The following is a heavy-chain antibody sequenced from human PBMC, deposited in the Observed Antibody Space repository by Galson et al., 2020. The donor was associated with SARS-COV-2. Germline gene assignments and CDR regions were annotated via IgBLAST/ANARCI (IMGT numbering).Heavy chain of an antibody. CDR1: GGSISSYY. CDR2: IYYSGST. D-gene: IGHD3-10*01. Sequence: SETLSLTCTVSGGSISSYYWSWIRQPPGKGLEWIGYIYYSGSTNYNPSLKSRVTISVDTSKNQFSLKLSSVTAADTAVYYCASAQNYYGSGSYPGWFDPWGQGTLVTVSS. V-gene: IGHV4-59*01. CDR3: ASAQNYYGSGSYPGWFDP. J-gene: IGHJ5*02.